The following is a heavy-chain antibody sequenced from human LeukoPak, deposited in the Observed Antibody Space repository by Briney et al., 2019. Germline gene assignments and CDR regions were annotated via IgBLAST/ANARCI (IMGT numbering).Heavy chain of an antibody. CDR1: GFTCSSYG. CDR3: AKDFMREGSSFDP. J-gene: IGHJ5*02. Sequence: GGSLRLSCAASGFTCSSYGMHWVRQAPGKGLEWVAVISYDGSNKYYADSVKGRFTISRDNSKNTLYLQMNSLRAEDTAVYYCAKDFMREGSSFDPWGQGTLVTVSS. V-gene: IGHV3-30*18. CDR2: ISYDGSNK. D-gene: IGHD1-26*01.